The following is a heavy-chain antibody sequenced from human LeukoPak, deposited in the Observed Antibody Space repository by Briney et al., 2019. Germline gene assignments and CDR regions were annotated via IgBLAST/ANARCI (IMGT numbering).Heavy chain of an antibody. CDR2: IRYDGSNK. D-gene: IGHD3-10*01. CDR3: ASLITGLWFGELYSDY. CDR1: GCTFSSYG. V-gene: IGHV3-30*02. J-gene: IGHJ4*02. Sequence: PGGSLRLSCAASGCTFSSYGMHWVRQAPGEGLEWVAFIRYDGSNKYYADSVKGRFTISRDNAKNSLYLQMNSLRAEDTAVYYCASLITGLWFGELYSDYWGQGTLVTVSS.